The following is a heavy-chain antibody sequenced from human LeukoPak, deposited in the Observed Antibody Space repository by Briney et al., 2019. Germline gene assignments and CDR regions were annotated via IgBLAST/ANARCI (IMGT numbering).Heavy chain of an antibody. V-gene: IGHV3-21*01. CDR2: ISSSSSCI. D-gene: IGHD4-17*01. Sequence: GALRLSCAASRFTFSTYTMNWVRQAPGKGLEWVSSISSSSSCIYYADSVKGRFTISRDNAKNSLYLQMNTLRAEDTAVYYCARDRTTVTTFDYWGQGTLVTVSS. J-gene: IGHJ4*02. CDR1: RFTFSTYT. CDR3: ARDRTTVTTFDY.